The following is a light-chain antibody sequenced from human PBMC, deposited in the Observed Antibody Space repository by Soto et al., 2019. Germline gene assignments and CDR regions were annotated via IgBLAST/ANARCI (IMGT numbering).Light chain of an antibody. CDR1: SSDVGGYNY. CDR2: DVS. J-gene: IGLJ1*01. V-gene: IGLV2-14*01. CDR3: SSYTSSSTTYV. Sequence: QSALTQPASVSGSPGQSITISCTGTSSDVGGYNYVSWYQQHPGKAPKLMIYDVSNRPSGVSNRFCGSKSGNTASLTISGLQAEDEADYYCSSYTSSSTTYVFGTGTKVTVL.